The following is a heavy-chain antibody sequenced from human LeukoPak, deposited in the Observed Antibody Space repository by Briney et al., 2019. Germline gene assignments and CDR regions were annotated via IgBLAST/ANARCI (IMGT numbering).Heavy chain of an antibody. V-gene: IGHV4-59*12. CDR2: IYYSGST. CDR3: ARWGVYYYGSGSLYFDY. CDR1: GGSISSYY. J-gene: IGHJ4*02. Sequence: SETLSLTCTVSGGSISSYYWSWIRQPPGKGLEWIGYIYYSGSTNYNPSLKSRVTISVDTSKNQFSLKLSSVTAADTAVYYCARWGVYYYGSGSLYFDYWGQGTLVTVSS. D-gene: IGHD3-10*01.